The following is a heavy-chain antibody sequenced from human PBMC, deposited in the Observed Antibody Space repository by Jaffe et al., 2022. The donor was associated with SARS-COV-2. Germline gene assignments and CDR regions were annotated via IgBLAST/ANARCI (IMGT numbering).Heavy chain of an antibody. V-gene: IGHV2-5*02. J-gene: IGHJ6*03. D-gene: IGHD4-17*01. CDR1: GFSLSTSGVG. CDR3: AHLRYHYYYMDV. CDR2: IYWDDDK. Sequence: QITLKESGPTLVKPTQTLTLTCTFSGFSLSTSGVGVGWIRRPPGKALEWLALIYWDDDKRYSPSLKSRLTITKDTSKNQVVLSMTNMDPVDTATYYCAHLRYHYYYMDVWGKGTTVTVSS.